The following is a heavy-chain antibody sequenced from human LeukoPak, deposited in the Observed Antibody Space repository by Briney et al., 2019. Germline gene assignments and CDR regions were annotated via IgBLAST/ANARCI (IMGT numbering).Heavy chain of an antibody. V-gene: IGHV3-7*01. CDR2: INQDGSKK. CDR3: ARGQTLTF. CDR1: GFTFTDYW. Sequence: GGSLLLSCTTSGFTFTDYWMTWVRQAPGKGLEWVANINQDGSKKFYVDSVKGRFTISRDNAKNALYLQMNSLRAEDTGVYFCARGQTLTFWGQGTLVTVSS. J-gene: IGHJ4*02.